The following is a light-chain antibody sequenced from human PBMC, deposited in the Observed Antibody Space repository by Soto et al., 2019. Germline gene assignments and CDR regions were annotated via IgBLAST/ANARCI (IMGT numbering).Light chain of an antibody. CDR3: QQYGNSPQT. Sequence: EIVMTQSPDTLSVSPGERATLSCRASQTVSSNLAWYQQKPGQAPRLLIYGASTRATGIPARFSGGGSGTELTLTISSLQSEDFAVYYCQQYGNSPQTFGQGTKVDIK. J-gene: IGKJ1*01. CDR2: GAS. CDR1: QTVSSN. V-gene: IGKV3-15*01.